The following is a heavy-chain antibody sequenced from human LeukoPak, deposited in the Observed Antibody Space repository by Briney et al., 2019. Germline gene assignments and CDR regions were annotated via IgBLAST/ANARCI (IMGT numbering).Heavy chain of an antibody. J-gene: IGHJ4*02. Sequence: GGSLRLSCAASGFTFSSYSMNWVRQAPGKGLEWVSSISSSSSYIYYADSVKGRFTISRDNSKNTLYLQMNSLRAEDTAVYYCARVGSSSWYQWYFDYWGQGTLVTVSS. CDR1: GFTFSSYS. D-gene: IGHD6-13*01. CDR3: ARVGSSSWYQWYFDY. V-gene: IGHV3-21*01. CDR2: ISSSSSYI.